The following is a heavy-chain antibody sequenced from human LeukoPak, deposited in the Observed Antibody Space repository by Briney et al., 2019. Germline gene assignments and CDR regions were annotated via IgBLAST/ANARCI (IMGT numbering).Heavy chain of an antibody. D-gene: IGHD4-17*01. J-gene: IGHJ2*01. CDR2: IYYSGST. V-gene: IGHV4-61*01. Sequence: SETLSLTCTVSGYSISSGYYWSWIRQPPGKGLEWIGYIYYSGSTNYNPSLKSRVTISVDTSKNQFSLKLSSVTAADTAVYYCAREAHDYGERSNYWYFDLWGRGTLVTVSS. CDR3: AREAHDYGERSNYWYFDL. CDR1: GYSISSGYY.